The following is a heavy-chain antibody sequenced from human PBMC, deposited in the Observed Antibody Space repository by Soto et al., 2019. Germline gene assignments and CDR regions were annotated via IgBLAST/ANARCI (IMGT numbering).Heavy chain of an antibody. J-gene: IGHJ3*02. CDR2: IYPGDSDT. Sequence: LGESLKISCKGSGDSLISYWNRGVRQMPGKGLEWMGIIYPGDSDTRYSPSFQGQVTISADKSISTAYLQWSSLKASDTAMYYCSSTDGGTHHDDTHIWDEGIMITV. V-gene: IGHV5-51*01. CDR1: GDSLISYW. D-gene: IGHD2-15*01. CDR3: SSTDGGTHHDDTHI.